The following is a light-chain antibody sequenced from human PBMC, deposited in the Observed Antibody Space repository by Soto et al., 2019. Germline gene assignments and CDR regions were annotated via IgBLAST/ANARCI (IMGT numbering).Light chain of an antibody. V-gene: IGKV1-5*03. J-gene: IGKJ1*01. CDR3: QQYNSYSPT. CDR2: KAS. Sequence: DIQMTQSPSTLSASVGDRVTITCRASQSISTWLAWYQQEPGKAPKLLIHKASSLQSGVPSRFSGSGSGTDFTLTISSLHPDDFATYYCQQYNSYSPTLGHGTRVEIK. CDR1: QSISTW.